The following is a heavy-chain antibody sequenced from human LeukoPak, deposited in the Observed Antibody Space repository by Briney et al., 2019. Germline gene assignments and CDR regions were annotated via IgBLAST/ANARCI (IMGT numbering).Heavy chain of an antibody. CDR1: GGSISSSSYY. Sequence: SETLSLTCTVSGGSISSSSYYWGWIRQPPGKGLEWIGSIYYSGSTFYNPSLRSRVTISADTSKNQFSLKLSSVTAADTAVYYCASTSLYSSSWYGLFDIWGQGTMVTVSS. CDR2: IYYSGST. D-gene: IGHD6-13*01. J-gene: IGHJ3*02. V-gene: IGHV4-39*01. CDR3: ASTSLYSSSWYGLFDI.